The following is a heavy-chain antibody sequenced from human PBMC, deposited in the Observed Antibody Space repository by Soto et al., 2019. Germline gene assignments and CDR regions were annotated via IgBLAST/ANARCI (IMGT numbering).Heavy chain of an antibody. CDR2: IYYSGST. J-gene: IGHJ3*02. D-gene: IGHD2-2*01. CDR1: GGSISSGGYY. CDR3: ARDSDVVVPAAIRVAAFDI. V-gene: IGHV4-31*03. Sequence: QVQLQESGPGLVKPSQTLSLTCTVSGGSISSGGYYWSWIRQHPGKGLEWIGYIYYSGSTYYNPSLKSRVTISVDTSKNQFSLKLSSVTAADTAVYYCARDSDVVVPAAIRVAAFDIWGQGTMVTVSS.